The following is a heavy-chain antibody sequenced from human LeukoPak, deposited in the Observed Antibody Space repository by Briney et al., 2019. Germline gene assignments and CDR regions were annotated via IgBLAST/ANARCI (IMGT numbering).Heavy chain of an antibody. CDR2: IYTSGST. J-gene: IGHJ6*04. CDR3: ACRVSYYDFWSGRPFYDV. D-gene: IGHD3-3*01. Sequence: PSQTLSLTCTVSGGSISSGSYYWSWIRQPAGKGLEWIGRIYTSGSTNYNPSLKSRVTISVDTSKNQFSLRLSSVTAADTAVYFCACRVSYYDFWSGRPFYDVWGKGTSVTVSS. V-gene: IGHV4-61*02. CDR1: GGSISSGSYY.